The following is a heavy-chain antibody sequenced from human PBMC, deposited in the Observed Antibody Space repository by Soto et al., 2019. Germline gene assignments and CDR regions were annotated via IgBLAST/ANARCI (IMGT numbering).Heavy chain of an antibody. CDR2: INPNSGGT. D-gene: IGHD3-22*01. V-gene: IGHV1-2*04. J-gene: IGHJ3*02. CDR1: GYTFTGYY. CDR3: ARDWKGYYDTTGYYYVNFFDI. Sequence: GASVKVSCKASGYTFTGYYLHWVRQAPGQGLEWMGWINPNSGGTKYTQRFQGWVTMTRDTSISTAYMELRRLRSDDTAVYYCARDWKGYYDTTGYYYVNFFDIWGKGTMVTVSS.